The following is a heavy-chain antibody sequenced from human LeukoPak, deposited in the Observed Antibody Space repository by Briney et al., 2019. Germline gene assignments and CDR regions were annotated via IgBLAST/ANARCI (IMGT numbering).Heavy chain of an antibody. CDR1: GFIFSSYG. CDR3: AKDRHYHYDSSGPLDY. D-gene: IGHD3-22*01. V-gene: IGHV3-30*02. Sequence: GGSLRLSCAASGFIFSSYGMHWVRQAPDKGLEWVAFIRYDGNNKYYADSVKGRFTISRDNSKNTLYLQMNTLRAEDTAVYYCAKDRHYHYDSSGPLDYWGQGTLVTVSS. J-gene: IGHJ4*02. CDR2: IRYDGNNK.